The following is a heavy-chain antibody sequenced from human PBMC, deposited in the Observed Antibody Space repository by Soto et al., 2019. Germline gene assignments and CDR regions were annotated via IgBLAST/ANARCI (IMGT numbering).Heavy chain of an antibody. V-gene: IGHV5-51*01. CDR3: ARPLYGDYTWYYFDY. J-gene: IGHJ4*02. Sequence: RGESLKISCKASGYTFRSYWIGWVRQMPGKGLEWMGIIFPNDSDTIYSPSFQGQVTISADKSINTAYLQWSSLQASDTAMYYCARPLYGDYTWYYFDYWGQGTLVTVSS. CDR1: GYTFRSYW. D-gene: IGHD4-17*01. CDR2: IFPNDSDT.